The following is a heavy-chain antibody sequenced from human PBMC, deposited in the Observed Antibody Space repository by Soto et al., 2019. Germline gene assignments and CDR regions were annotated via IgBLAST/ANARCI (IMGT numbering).Heavy chain of an antibody. J-gene: IGHJ3*02. CDR1: GYTFTGYY. CDR3: ARGPAVWQQLVQRDAFYI. CDR2: INPNSGGT. D-gene: IGHD6-13*01. Sequence: ASVKVSCKASGYTFTGYYMHWVRQAPGQGLEWMGWINPNSGGTNYAQKFQGWVTMTRDTSISTAYMELSRLRSDDTAVYYCARGPAVWQQLVQRDAFYIWGQGKMVTVS. V-gene: IGHV1-2*04.